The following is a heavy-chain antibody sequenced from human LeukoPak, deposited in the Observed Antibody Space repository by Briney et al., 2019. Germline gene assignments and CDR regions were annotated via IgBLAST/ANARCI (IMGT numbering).Heavy chain of an antibody. D-gene: IGHD5-24*01. Sequence: SVTVSCKASGGTFSSYAISWVRQAPGQGLEWMGGIIPIFGTANYAQKFQGRVTITADESTSTAYMELSSLRSEDTAVYYCATSSNAYNDHWGQGTLVTVSS. V-gene: IGHV1-69*13. CDR3: ATSSNAYNDH. J-gene: IGHJ4*02. CDR2: IIPIFGTA. CDR1: GGTFSSYA.